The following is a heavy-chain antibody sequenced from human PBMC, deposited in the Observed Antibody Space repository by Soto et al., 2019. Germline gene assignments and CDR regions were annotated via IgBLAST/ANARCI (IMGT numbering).Heavy chain of an antibody. V-gene: IGHV1-3*01. CDR1: GYRYTVDA. CDR2: INAGNGNT. D-gene: IGHD6-19*01. J-gene: IGHJ4*02. Sequence: ALVKGACKTSGYRYTVDARGWGRQAPGQRLEWMGWINAGNGNTKYSQKFQGRVTITIDTSASTAYMELSSLRSEDTAIYYCARDLGGWPDYWGQGTLVTVSS. CDR3: ARDLGGWPDY.